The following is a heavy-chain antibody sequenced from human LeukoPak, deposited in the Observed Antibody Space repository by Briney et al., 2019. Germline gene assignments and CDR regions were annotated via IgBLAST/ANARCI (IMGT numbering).Heavy chain of an antibody. J-gene: IGHJ4*02. CDR1: GGSFSGYY. CDR2: INHSGST. D-gene: IGHD6-19*01. V-gene: IGHV4-34*01. Sequence: SETLSLTCVVYGGSFSGYYWSWIRQPPGKGLEWIGEINHSGSTNYNPSLKSRVTISVDTSKNQFSLKLSSVTAADTAVYYCARGQHSSGWYFDYWGQGTLVTVSS. CDR3: ARGQHSSGWYFDY.